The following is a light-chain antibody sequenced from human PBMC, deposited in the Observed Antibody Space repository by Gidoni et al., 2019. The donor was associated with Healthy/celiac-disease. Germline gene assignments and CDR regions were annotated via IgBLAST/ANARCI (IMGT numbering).Light chain of an antibody. J-gene: IGKJ1*01. Sequence: AIQMTQSPSSLSASVGDRVTITCRASQGIRNDLGWYQQKPGKAPKLLIYAASSLQSGVPSRFSGSGSGIDFTLTIRSLQPDDFATYYCLQDYNSMFGQGTKVEIK. CDR1: QGIRND. V-gene: IGKV1-6*01. CDR2: AAS. CDR3: LQDYNSM.